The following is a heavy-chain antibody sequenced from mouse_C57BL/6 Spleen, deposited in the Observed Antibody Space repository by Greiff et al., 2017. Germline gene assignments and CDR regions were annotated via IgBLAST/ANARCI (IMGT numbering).Heavy chain of an antibody. Sequence: VQLQQPGAELVMPGASVKLSCKASGYTFTSYWMHWVKQRPGQGLEWIGEIDPSDSYTNYNQKFKGKSTLTVDKSSSTAYMQLSSLTSEDSAVYYCARGAPLEYAMDYWGQGTSVTVSS. CDR1: GYTFTSYW. V-gene: IGHV1-69*01. CDR3: ARGAPLEYAMDY. J-gene: IGHJ4*01. CDR2: IDPSDSYT.